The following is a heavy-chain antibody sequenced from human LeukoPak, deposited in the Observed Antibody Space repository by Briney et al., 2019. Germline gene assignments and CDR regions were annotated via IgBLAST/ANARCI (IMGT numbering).Heavy chain of an antibody. CDR2: INHRGST. J-gene: IGHJ4*02. D-gene: IGHD4-17*01. V-gene: IGHV4-34*01. CDR1: GGSFSGYY. Sequence: SETLSLTCGVYGGSFSGYYWSWLRQPPGKGLEGIGEINHRGSTNYNPSLRSRATISVDTSKNRFSLKLTSLTAADTAVYYCARLSYYGDYGPIDYWGQGTLVTVSS. CDR3: ARLSYYGDYGPIDY.